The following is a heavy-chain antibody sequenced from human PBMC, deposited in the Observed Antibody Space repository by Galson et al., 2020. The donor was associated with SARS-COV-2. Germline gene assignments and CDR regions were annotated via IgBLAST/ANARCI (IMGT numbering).Heavy chain of an antibody. CDR2: ISYDGSNK. CDR3: HVGLQIAARQRLVDY. J-gene: IGHJ4*02. D-gene: IGHD2-15*01. V-gene: IGHV3-30-3*01. CDR1: GFTFSSYA. Sequence: GESLKISCAASGFTFSSYAMHWVRQAPGKGLEWVAVISYDGSNKYYADSVKGRFTISRDNSKNTLYLQMNSLRAEDTAVYYCHVGLQIAARQRLVDYWGQGTLVTVSS.